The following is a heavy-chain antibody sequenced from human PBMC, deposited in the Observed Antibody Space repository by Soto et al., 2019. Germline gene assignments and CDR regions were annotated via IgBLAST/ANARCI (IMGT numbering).Heavy chain of an antibody. CDR3: ARDKSHDSSGYYYGFSAFDI. CDR1: GDSVSSNSAA. D-gene: IGHD3-22*01. J-gene: IGHJ3*02. V-gene: IGHV6-1*01. Sequence: SQTLSLTCAISGDSVSSNSAAWNWIRQSPSRGLEWLGRTYYRSKWYNDYAVSVKSRITINPDTSKNQFSLQLNSVTPEDTAVYYCARDKSHDSSGYYYGFSAFDIWGQGTMVTVSS. CDR2: TYYRSKWYN.